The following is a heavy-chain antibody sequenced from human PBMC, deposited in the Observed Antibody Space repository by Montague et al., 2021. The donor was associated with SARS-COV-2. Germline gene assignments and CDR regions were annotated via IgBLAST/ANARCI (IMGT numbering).Heavy chain of an antibody. V-gene: IGHV3-48*02. CDR3: ARDSGITGAGDY. J-gene: IGHJ4*02. CDR1: GFTFSYYH. Sequence: SLRLSCAASGFTFSYYHMTWVRQAPGKGLQWVSYISRDSTTIYYAESVKGRFTISGDNDKNTLYLQKNSLSDENTAMYYCARDSGITGAGDYWGQGTLVIVSS. D-gene: IGHD1-14*01. CDR2: ISRDSTTI.